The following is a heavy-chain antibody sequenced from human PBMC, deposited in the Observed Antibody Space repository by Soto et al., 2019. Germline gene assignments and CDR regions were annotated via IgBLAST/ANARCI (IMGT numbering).Heavy chain of an antibody. CDR2: IIPILGTA. CDR3: ARDVIAAAGTAG. D-gene: IGHD6-13*01. CDR1: GGTFSSYA. Sequence: QVQLVQSGAEVKKPGSSVKVSCKASGGTFSSYAISWVRQAPGQGLEWMGGIIPILGTANSAQKFQGRVTITADESTSTSYMELSSLRSEDTAVYYCARDVIAAAGTAGWGQGTLVTVSS. J-gene: IGHJ4*02. V-gene: IGHV1-69*11.